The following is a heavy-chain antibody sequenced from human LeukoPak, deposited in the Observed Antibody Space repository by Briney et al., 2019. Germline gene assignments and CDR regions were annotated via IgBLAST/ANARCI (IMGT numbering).Heavy chain of an antibody. J-gene: IGHJ1*01. D-gene: IGHD2-15*01. CDR2: IYYSGST. Sequence: PSETLSLTCSVSGDSIRSYYWTWIRQHPGKGLEWIGYIYYSGSTYYNPSLKSRVTISVDTSKNQFSLRLSSVTAADTAVYYCALGYCGGGSCCAREYFQHWGQGTLVTVSS. CDR3: ALGYCGGGSCCAREYFQH. V-gene: IGHV4-59*06. CDR1: GDSIRSYY.